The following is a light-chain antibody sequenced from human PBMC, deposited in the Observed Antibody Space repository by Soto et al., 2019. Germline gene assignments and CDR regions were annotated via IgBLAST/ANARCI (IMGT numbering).Light chain of an antibody. V-gene: IGKV1-39*01. CDR2: TTS. Sequence: DIQMTQSPSSLSASVGDRVTITCRASQTIAMYVNWFQQKPGKAPKPLIYTTSRLQSGVPPRFSGSGSEPDFTLTISRLQPEDSATYYCQQSFTPPYTFGQGTKLEIK. CDR1: QTIAMY. CDR3: QQSFTPPYT. J-gene: IGKJ2*01.